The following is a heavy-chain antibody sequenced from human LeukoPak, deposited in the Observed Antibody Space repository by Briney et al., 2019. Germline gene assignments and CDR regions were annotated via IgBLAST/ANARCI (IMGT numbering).Heavy chain of an antibody. J-gene: IGHJ4*02. CDR3: KMDTAMVTSKVDY. Sequence: GGSLRLSCAASGFTFSSYWMHWVRQAPGKGLVWVSRINTDGSSTSYADSVKGRFTISRDNAKNTLYLQMNSLRAEDTAVYYCKMDTAMVTSKVDYWGQGTLVTVSS. D-gene: IGHD5-18*01. CDR2: INTDGSST. V-gene: IGHV3-74*01. CDR1: GFTFSSYW.